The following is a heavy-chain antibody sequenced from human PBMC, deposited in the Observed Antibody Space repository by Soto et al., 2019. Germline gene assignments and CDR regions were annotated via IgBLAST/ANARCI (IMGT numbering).Heavy chain of an antibody. CDR2: INPNSGGT. V-gene: IGHV1-2*04. CDR3: ARVPLPNRGNSDPDWFDP. J-gene: IGHJ5*02. CDR1: GYTFTGYY. Sequence: VASVKVSCKASGYTFTGYYMHWVRQAPGQGLEWMGWINPNSGGTNYAQKFQGWVTMTRDTSISTAYMELSRLRSDDTAVYYCARVPLPNRGNSDPDWFDPWGQGTLVTVS. D-gene: IGHD1-7*01.